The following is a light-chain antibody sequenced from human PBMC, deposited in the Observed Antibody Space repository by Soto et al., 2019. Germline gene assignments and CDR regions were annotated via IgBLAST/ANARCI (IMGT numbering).Light chain of an antibody. CDR2: DTS. Sequence: EFVLTQSPATLSLSPGDRATLSCRASHSVSGSLAWYRHHPGQAPRLLIYDTSKRATGIPARFSGSGSGTPFTLTSSSLAPEDFGIYYCQQRTNWPSVTFGGGTKVEVK. CDR3: QQRTNWPSVT. CDR1: HSVSGS. V-gene: IGKV3-11*01. J-gene: IGKJ4*01.